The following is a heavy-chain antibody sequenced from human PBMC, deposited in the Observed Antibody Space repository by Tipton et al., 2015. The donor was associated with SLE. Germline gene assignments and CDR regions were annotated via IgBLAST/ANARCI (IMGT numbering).Heavy chain of an antibody. CDR2: IYYSGST. J-gene: IGHJ4*02. Sequence: TLSLTCTVSGGSISSSSYYWGWIRQPPGKGLEWIGSIYYSGSTYYNPSLKSRVTISVDTSKNQFSLKLSSVTAADTAVYYCAREKAGGSGKKLYFDYWGQGTLVTVSS. CDR1: GGSISSSSYY. D-gene: IGHD3-10*01. CDR3: AREKAGGSGKKLYFDY. V-gene: IGHV4-39*07.